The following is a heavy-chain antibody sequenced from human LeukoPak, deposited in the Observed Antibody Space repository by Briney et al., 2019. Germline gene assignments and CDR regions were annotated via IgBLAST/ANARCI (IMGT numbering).Heavy chain of an antibody. CDR3: AKYTYSSGWYQSDY. V-gene: IGHV3-23*01. Sequence: PGGSLRLSCAASGFTFSSYAMSWVRQAPGKGLEWVSAISGSGGSTYYADSVKGRFTISRDNSKNTLYLQMNSLRTEDTAVYYCAKYTYSSGWYQSDYWGQGTLVTVSS. CDR1: GFTFSSYA. CDR2: ISGSGGST. J-gene: IGHJ4*02. D-gene: IGHD6-19*01.